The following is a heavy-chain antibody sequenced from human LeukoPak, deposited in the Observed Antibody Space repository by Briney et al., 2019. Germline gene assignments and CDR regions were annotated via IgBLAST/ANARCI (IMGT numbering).Heavy chain of an antibody. CDR3: ARSDILTGDYDYCYYGMDV. CDR2: IWYKGSKK. V-gene: IGHV3-33*01. J-gene: IGHJ6*02. D-gene: IGHD3-9*01. Sequence: GGALRLSCAASGFTFSSYGMHWVRQAPGKGLEWVAVIWYKGSKKYYVDSVRGGFTLSREKSQNTLYMQKNRLRAEDTAVYYCARSDILTGDYDYCYYGMDVWGQGTTVTVSS. CDR1: GFTFSSYG.